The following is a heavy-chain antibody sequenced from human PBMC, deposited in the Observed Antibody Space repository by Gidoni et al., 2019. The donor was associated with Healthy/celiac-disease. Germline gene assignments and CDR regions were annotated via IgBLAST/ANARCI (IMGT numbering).Heavy chain of an antibody. D-gene: IGHD3-10*01. Sequence: EVQLLESGGGLVQPGGSLRLSFAASGFTFSSYAMSWVRQAPGKGLEWVSAISGSGGSTYYADSVKGRFTISRDNSKNTLYLQMNSLRAEDTAVYYCAKDLWVNRFDYYGMDVWGQGTTVTVSS. V-gene: IGHV3-23*01. J-gene: IGHJ6*02. CDR3: AKDLWVNRFDYYGMDV. CDR1: GFTFSSYA. CDR2: ISGSGGST.